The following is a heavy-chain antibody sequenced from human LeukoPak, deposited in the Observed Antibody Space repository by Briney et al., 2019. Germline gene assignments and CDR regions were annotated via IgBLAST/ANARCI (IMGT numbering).Heavy chain of an antibody. Sequence: GGSLRLSCAASGFTFNSYGMHWVRQAPGKGLEWVTFLRYDGSNKYYADSVKGRFTISRDNSKNTLYLQMNSLRAEDTAVYYCARAAYGSNGYTAEVADYWGQGTLVTVSS. CDR1: GFTFNSYG. CDR3: ARAAYGSNGYTAEVADY. V-gene: IGHV3-30*02. J-gene: IGHJ4*02. CDR2: LRYDGSNK. D-gene: IGHD3-22*01.